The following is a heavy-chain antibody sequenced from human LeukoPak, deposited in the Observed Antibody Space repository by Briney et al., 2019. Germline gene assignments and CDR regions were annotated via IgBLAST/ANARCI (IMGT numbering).Heavy chain of an antibody. V-gene: IGHV4-34*01. CDR1: GGSFSDYY. Sequence: SETLSLTCAVYGGSFSDYYWSWIRQPPGKGLEWIGEINHSGSTNYNPSLKSRVTISVDTSKNQFSLKLSSVTAADTAVYYCAGGAQYCSSTSCYQHYYYGMDVWGQGTTVTVSS. CDR3: AGGAQYCSSTSCYQHYYYGMDV. CDR2: INHSGST. J-gene: IGHJ6*02. D-gene: IGHD2-2*01.